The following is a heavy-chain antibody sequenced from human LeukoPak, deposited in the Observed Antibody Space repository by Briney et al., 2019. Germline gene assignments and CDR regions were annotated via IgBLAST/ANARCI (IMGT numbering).Heavy chain of an antibody. D-gene: IGHD4-17*01. J-gene: IGHJ5*02. Sequence: GGSLRLSCAASGFTFSNYAMSWVRQAPGKGLEWVANIKQDGSEKYYVDSVKGRFTISRDNAKNSLYLQMNSLRAEDTAVYYCARDPDYGDYLNWFDPWGQGTLATVSS. V-gene: IGHV3-7*01. CDR3: ARDPDYGDYLNWFDP. CDR1: GFTFSNYA. CDR2: IKQDGSEK.